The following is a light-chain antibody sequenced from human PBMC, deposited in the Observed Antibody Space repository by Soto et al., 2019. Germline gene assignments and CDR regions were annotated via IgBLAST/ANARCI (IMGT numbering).Light chain of an antibody. CDR3: QEYNSYTWT. Sequence: DIQMTQSPSTLSASVGDRVTITCRASQSIRNWLALYQQKPGKVPKHLIYDASSLASGVPSTFSGSGSGTEFTLTISSLQPDDFASFYCQEYNSYTWTFGQGTKVDIK. J-gene: IGKJ1*01. CDR2: DAS. V-gene: IGKV1-5*01. CDR1: QSIRNW.